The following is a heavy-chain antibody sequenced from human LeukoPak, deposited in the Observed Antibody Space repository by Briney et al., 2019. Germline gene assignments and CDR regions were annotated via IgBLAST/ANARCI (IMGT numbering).Heavy chain of an antibody. V-gene: IGHV1-69*13. J-gene: IGHJ3*02. CDR3: ASPGVVVAASDAFDI. D-gene: IGHD2-15*01. CDR1: GGTFSSYA. Sequence: SVKVSCKASGGTFSSYAISWVRQAPGQGLEWMGGIIPIFGTANYAQKFQGRVTITADESTSTAYMELSSLRSEDTAVYYCASPGVVVAASDAFDIWGQGTMVTVSS. CDR2: IIPIFGTA.